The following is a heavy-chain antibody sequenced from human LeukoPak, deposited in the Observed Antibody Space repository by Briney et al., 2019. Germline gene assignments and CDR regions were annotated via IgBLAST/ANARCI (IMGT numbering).Heavy chain of an antibody. CDR3: ARSSTSLNKFGMDV. CDR2: IKPDGSEK. Sequence: PGGSLRLSCEAPGFTFSSYWMTWVRQAPGRGLEWVANIKPDGSEKYNVDSVKGRFTISRDNAKNSLYLQMNSLSAEDTAVYYCARSSTSLNKFGMDVWGQGTTVTVSS. D-gene: IGHD2-2*01. CDR1: GFTFSSYW. J-gene: IGHJ6*02. V-gene: IGHV3-7*01.